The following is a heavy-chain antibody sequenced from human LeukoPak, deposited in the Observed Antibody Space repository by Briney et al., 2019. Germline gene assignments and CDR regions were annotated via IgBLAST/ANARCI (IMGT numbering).Heavy chain of an antibody. CDR3: ARGPPNYYDSSGYYPIDY. Sequence: ASVKVSCKASGYTFTSYYMHWVRQAPGQGLEWMGIINPSGGSTSYAQKFQGRVTMTRDTSTSTVYMELSSLRSEDTAVYYCARGPPNYYDSSGYYPIDYWGQGTLVTVSS. CDR2: INPSGGST. CDR1: GYTFTSYY. J-gene: IGHJ4*02. D-gene: IGHD3-22*01. V-gene: IGHV1-46*01.